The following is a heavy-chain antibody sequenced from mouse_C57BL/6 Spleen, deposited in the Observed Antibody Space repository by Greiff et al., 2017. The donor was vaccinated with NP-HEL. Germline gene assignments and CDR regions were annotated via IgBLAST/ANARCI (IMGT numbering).Heavy chain of an antibody. D-gene: IGHD1-1*01. Sequence: VKLQQPGAELVMPGASVKLSCKASGYTFTSYWMHWVKQRPGQGLEWIGEIDPSDSYTNYNQKFKGKSTLTVDKSSSTAYMQLSSLTSEDSAVYYCAKLYYGSSYWYFDVWGTGTTVTVSS. CDR3: AKLYYGSSYWYFDV. CDR1: GYTFTSYW. V-gene: IGHV1-69*01. J-gene: IGHJ1*03. CDR2: IDPSDSYT.